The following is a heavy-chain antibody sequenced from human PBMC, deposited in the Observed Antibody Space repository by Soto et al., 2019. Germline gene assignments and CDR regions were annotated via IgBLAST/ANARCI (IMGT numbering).Heavy chain of an antibody. J-gene: IGHJ4*02. CDR3: AREGNLGRWLQPLDF. Sequence: QVQLQVSGPGLVKPSETLSLTCTVSGDSISAYSWSWVRQPPGKGLEWIGNIHYNGNTKYNPSLKSRFTMSLDTSKNQFSLRLISVTAADTAKYFCAREGNLGRWLQPLDFWGQGTLVTVSS. CDR2: IHYNGNT. V-gene: IGHV4-59*01. D-gene: IGHD5-12*01. CDR1: GDSISAYS.